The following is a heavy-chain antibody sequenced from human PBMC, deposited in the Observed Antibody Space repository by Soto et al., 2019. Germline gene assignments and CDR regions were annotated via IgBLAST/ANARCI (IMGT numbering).Heavy chain of an antibody. CDR2: ISYTGST. Sequence: QVQLQESGPGLVKPSDSLSLTCTVSGGSINSDYWSWIRQPPGKVLEWIGRISYTGSTNYNPSLKRRVTISPDTSKTQFSLKLSSVTAADTAVYYCARGADGDYFDSWGQGTLVTVSS. D-gene: IGHD3-16*01. J-gene: IGHJ4*02. CDR1: GGSINSDY. CDR3: ARGADGDYFDS. V-gene: IGHV4-59*07.